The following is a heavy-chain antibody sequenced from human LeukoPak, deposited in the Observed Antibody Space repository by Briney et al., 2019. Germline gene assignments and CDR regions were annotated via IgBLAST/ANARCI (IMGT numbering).Heavy chain of an antibody. D-gene: IGHD6-25*01. V-gene: IGHV3-23*01. J-gene: IGHJ4*02. CDR1: GFTFSSYA. CDR3: AKDGGSAPTFIDF. Sequence: GGSLRLSCAASGFTFSSYAMSWVRQPPGKGLEWVSAVSGSGGSTYYADSVKGRFTISRDNSKNTLYPQMSSLRAEDTAVYYCAKDGGSAPTFIDFWGQGTLVTVSS. CDR2: VSGSGGST.